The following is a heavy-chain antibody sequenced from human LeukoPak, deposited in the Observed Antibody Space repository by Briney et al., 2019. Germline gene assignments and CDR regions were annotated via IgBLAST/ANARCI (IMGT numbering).Heavy chain of an antibody. Sequence: GWSLRLSSVTSGFTFSTYIMNWSLQAPGMGLVWVPSINSDTIHLHSAVSVKGRFTISRDNAKNPPYLQMNSLRAEDTAVYYCAELGLTMIGGVWGKGTTVTISS. D-gene: IGHD3-10*02. CDR1: GFTFSTYI. CDR2: INSDTIHL. J-gene: IGHJ6*03. V-gene: IGHV3-21*01. CDR3: AELGLTMIGGV.